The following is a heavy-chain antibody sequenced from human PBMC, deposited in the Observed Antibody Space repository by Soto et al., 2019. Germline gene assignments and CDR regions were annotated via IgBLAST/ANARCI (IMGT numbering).Heavy chain of an antibody. CDR1: GGTFSSYA. Sequence: QVQLVQSGAEVKKPGSSVKVSCKASGGTFSSYAISWVRQAPGQGLEWMGGLIPIFGTANYAQKFQGRVTITADESTSTAYMELSSLRSEDTAVYYCARSLKAYYYDSSGYYLDYWGEGTLVTVSS. CDR3: ARSLKAYYYDSSGYYLDY. D-gene: IGHD3-22*01. J-gene: IGHJ4*02. V-gene: IGHV1-69*01. CDR2: LIPIFGTA.